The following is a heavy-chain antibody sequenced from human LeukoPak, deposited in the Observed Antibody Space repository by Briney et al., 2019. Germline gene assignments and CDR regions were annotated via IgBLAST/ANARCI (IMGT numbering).Heavy chain of an antibody. V-gene: IGHV4-61*02. D-gene: IGHD3-10*01. CDR3: ARGGWFGESPFDY. J-gene: IGHJ4*02. CDR1: GASISNSFYY. CDR2: IYTSGST. Sequence: PSETLSLTCTVSGASISNSFYYWSWIRQPAGKGLEWIGRIYTSGSTNYNPSLKSRVTISLDTSKNQFSLKLSSVTAADTAVYYCARGGWFGESPFDYWGQGTLVTVSS.